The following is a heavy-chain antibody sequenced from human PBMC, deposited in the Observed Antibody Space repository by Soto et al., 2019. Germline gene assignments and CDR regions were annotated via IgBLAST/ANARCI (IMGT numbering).Heavy chain of an antibody. V-gene: IGHV1-69*01. CDR2: IIPIIGPV. Sequence: QVQLVQSGAEVKRPGSSVKLSCKASGGTFTYYGISWVRQAPGQGLEWMGGIIPIIGPVTYAQKFQGRVTITADQSTSTAYMELSSLGSEDTALYYCARDLGTTIAGPPRRETYGGLDPWGQGTLVTVSS. CDR1: GGTFTYYG. J-gene: IGHJ5*02. CDR3: ARDLGTTIAGPPRRETYGGLDP. D-gene: IGHD3-22*01.